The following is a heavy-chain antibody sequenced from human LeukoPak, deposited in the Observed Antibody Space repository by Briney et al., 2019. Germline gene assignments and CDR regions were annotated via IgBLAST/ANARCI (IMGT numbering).Heavy chain of an antibody. CDR3: ARSSGVVIHNWFDP. V-gene: IGHV4-39*01. CDR2: IYYSGST. J-gene: IGHJ5*02. CDR1: GGSIRGSSYY. Sequence: TSETLSLTCTVSGGSIRGSSYYWVWIRQPPGKGLEWIGTIYYSGSTYYNLSLKSRVTISADTSKNQLSLKVRSVTAAGTAVYYCARSSGVVIHNWFDPWGQGTLVTVSS. D-gene: IGHD3-3*01.